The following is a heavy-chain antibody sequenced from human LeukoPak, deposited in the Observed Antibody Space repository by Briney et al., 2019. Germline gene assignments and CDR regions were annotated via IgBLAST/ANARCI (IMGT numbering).Heavy chain of an antibody. J-gene: IGHJ4*02. CDR2: TSSDGSDK. Sequence: GGSLRLSRAASGFIFSNYGMHWVRQAPGKGLEWVAFTSSDGSDKYYADSVKGRFTISRDSSENTLYLQMNSLRAEDTAVYYCDPHDSASHFWGQGTLVTVSS. D-gene: IGHD4-11*01. CDR3: DPHDSASHF. CDR1: GFIFSNYG. V-gene: IGHV3-30*03.